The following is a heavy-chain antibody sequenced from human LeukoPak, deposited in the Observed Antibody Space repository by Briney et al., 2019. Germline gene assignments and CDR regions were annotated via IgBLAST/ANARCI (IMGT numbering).Heavy chain of an antibody. CDR1: GFTFTNHY. D-gene: IGHD3-22*01. CDR3: AKDYDTSGYYYNYYYGMDV. J-gene: IGHJ6*02. CDR2: ITDSGATT. V-gene: IGHV3-23*01. Sequence: GGSLRLSGPASGFTFTNHYLTWVRRAPGTGLEWISPITDSGATTYYADSVRGRFTISRDNSKNTLYLQMNSLRAEDTAVYYCAKDYDTSGYYYNYYYGMDVWGQGTTVTVSS.